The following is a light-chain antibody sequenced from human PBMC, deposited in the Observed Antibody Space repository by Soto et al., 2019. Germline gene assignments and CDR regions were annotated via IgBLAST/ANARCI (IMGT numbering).Light chain of an antibody. J-gene: IGKJ1*01. CDR2: GAS. Sequence: DITLSLSPSSLSTSVGDSVKITCPARQSSNRRLAWYQQKPGKAPKLLIYGASTWESGVPARFSGGESGTEFTLTISSLEPDDFTAYYCQQYNSYPRTFGQGTKVDIK. CDR3: QQYNSYPRT. CDR1: QSSNRR. V-gene: IGKV1-5*01.